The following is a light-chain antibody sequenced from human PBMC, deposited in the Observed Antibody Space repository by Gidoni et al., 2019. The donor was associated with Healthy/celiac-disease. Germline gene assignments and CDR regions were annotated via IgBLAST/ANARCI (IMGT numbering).Light chain of an antibody. J-gene: IGKJ4*01. Sequence: EIVLTQSPATLSVSPGERAILSCRASQSVSSNSAWYQQKPGQAPRLLIYGASTRATGIPARFSGSGSGTEFTLTISSLRSEDFAVYYCQQYNNWPPLTFGGGTKVEIK. V-gene: IGKV3-15*01. CDR1: QSVSSN. CDR2: GAS. CDR3: QQYNNWPPLT.